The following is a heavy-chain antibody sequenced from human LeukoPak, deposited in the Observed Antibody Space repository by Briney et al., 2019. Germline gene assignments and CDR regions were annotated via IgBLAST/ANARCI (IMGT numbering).Heavy chain of an antibody. CDR3: ARDYRYGSSWYGMDV. CDR1: GGSISSYY. V-gene: IGHV4-4*07. Sequence: PSETLSLTCTVSGGSISSYYWSWIRQPAGKGLEWIGPIYTSGSTNYNPSLKSRVTMSVDTSKNQFSLKLSSVTAADTAVYYCARDYRYGSSWYGMDVWGQGTTVTVSS. D-gene: IGHD6-13*01. J-gene: IGHJ6*02. CDR2: IYTSGST.